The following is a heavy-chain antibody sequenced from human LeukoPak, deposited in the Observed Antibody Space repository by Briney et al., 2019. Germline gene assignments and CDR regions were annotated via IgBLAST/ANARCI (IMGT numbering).Heavy chain of an antibody. J-gene: IGHJ3*02. CDR2: ILSSGST. V-gene: IGHV4-59*01. D-gene: IGHD1-14*01. CDR3: ARTNQISETAFDI. Sequence: LETLSLTCTVSGGSINNYYWSWIRQPPGKGLEWIGYILSSGSTNYNPSVKSRVTISVDTSKNQFSLRLSSVTAADTAVYFCARTNQISETAFDIWGQGTMVIVSS. CDR1: GGSINNYY.